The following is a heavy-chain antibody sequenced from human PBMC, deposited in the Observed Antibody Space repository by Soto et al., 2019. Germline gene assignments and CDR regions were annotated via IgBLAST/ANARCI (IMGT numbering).Heavy chain of an antibody. CDR1: GFTFSSYG. CDR2: ISYDGSNK. D-gene: IGHD3-10*01. Sequence: QVQLVESGGGVVQPGRSLRLSCAASGFTFSSYGMHWVRQAPGKGLEWVAVISYDGSNKYYADSVKGRFTISRVNSKNTLYLQMNSLRAEDTAVYYCAKGNMVRGVYYGMDVWGQGTTVTVSS. V-gene: IGHV3-30*18. CDR3: AKGNMVRGVYYGMDV. J-gene: IGHJ6*02.